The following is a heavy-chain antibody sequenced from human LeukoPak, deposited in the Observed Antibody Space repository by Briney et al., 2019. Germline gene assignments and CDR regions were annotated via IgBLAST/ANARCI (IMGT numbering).Heavy chain of an antibody. J-gene: IGHJ2*01. V-gene: IGHV5-51*01. Sequence: GESLEISCKGSGYSFASYWIGWVRQMPGKGLEWMGIIYPGDSDTRYSPSFQGQVTISADKSINTAYLQWSSLEASDTAIYYCARQGIAASDFDHCGRGTLVTVSS. CDR1: GYSFASYW. CDR2: IYPGDSDT. CDR3: ARQGIAASDFDH. D-gene: IGHD6-13*01.